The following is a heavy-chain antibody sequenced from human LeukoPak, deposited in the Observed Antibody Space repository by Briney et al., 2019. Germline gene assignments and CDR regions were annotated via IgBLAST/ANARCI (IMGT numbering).Heavy chain of an antibody. D-gene: IGHD4-17*01. CDR1: GGSISPYY. V-gene: IGHV4-59*01. J-gene: IGHJ3*02. CDR3: ARDYPDYADAFDI. Sequence: SETLSLTCTVSGGSISPYYWSWIRQPPGMGLEWIGYISNSGSTNYNPFLKSRVTILVDTSKNQLSLKLSSVTAADTAVYYCARDYPDYADAFDIWGQGTMVTVSS. CDR2: ISNSGST.